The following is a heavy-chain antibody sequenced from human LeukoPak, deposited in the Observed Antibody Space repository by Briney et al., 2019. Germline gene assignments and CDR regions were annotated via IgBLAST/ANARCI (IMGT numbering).Heavy chain of an antibody. CDR2: LYSDGNT. CDR1: GFTVITND. D-gene: IGHD1-14*01. CDR3: ARGVEPLAANTLAY. V-gene: IGHV3-53*01. J-gene: IGHJ4*02. Sequence: GGSLRLSCAASGFTVITNDMTWVRQAPGKGLEWVSVLYSDGNTKYADSVQGRFTISRGNSKNTLYLEMNSLSPDDTAVSYCARGVEPLAANTLAYWGQGTLVTVSS.